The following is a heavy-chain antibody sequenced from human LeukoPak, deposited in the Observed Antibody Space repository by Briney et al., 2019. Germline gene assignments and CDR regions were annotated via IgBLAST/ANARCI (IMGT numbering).Heavy chain of an antibody. CDR1: GFTFSNYG. CDR2: ISYGGTDK. Sequence: GESLKISCAASGFTFSNYGMHWVRQAPGKGLEWVAVISYGGTDKYYADSVKGRFTISRDNSKNTLYLQMNSLRAEDTAVYYCARNMGEWELLDYWGQGTLVTVSS. V-gene: IGHV3-30*03. CDR3: ARNMGEWELLDY. D-gene: IGHD1-26*01. J-gene: IGHJ4*02.